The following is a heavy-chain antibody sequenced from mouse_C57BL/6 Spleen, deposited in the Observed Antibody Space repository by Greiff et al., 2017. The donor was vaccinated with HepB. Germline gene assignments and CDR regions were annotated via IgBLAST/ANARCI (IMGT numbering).Heavy chain of an antibody. CDR3: TRYDYDGDFDY. V-gene: IGHV5-9-1*02. Sequence: EVKLEESGEGLVKPGGSLKLSCAASGFTFSSYAMSWVRQTPEKRLEWVAYISSGGDYIYYADTVKGRFTISRDNARNTLYLQMSSLKSEDTAMYYCTRYDYDGDFDYWGQGTTLTVSS. J-gene: IGHJ2*01. CDR2: ISSGGDYI. D-gene: IGHD2-4*01. CDR1: GFTFSSYA.